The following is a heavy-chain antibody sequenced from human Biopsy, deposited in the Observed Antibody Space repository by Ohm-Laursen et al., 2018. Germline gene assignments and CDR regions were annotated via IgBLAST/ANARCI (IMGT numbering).Heavy chain of an antibody. CDR2: ISYDQITK. V-gene: IGHV3-30*18. J-gene: IGHJ6*02. D-gene: IGHD5/OR15-5a*01. CDR1: GFTFRTYG. CDR3: AKDLSVYYYYGIDV. Sequence: SLRLSCTASGFTFRTYGMHWVRLAPGKGLEWVAVISYDQITKHYADSVRGRFTISRNNSKNTLYLQVNSLRAEDTAVYYCAKDLSVYYYYGIDVWGQGTTVTVSS.